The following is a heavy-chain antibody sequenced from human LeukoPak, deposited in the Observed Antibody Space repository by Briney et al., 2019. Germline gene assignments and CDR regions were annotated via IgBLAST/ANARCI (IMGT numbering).Heavy chain of an antibody. CDR2: IYYSGST. CDR3: ARASRYYASGSLPFDY. CDR1: GGSISGYY. V-gene: IGHV4-59*08. Sequence: SETLSLTCTVSGGSISGYYWSWIRQPPGKGLEWTGYIYYSGSTNYNPSLKSRVTISADTSKNQFSLNLSSVTAADTAVYYCARASRYYASGSLPFDYWGQGTPVTVSS. J-gene: IGHJ4*02. D-gene: IGHD3-10*01.